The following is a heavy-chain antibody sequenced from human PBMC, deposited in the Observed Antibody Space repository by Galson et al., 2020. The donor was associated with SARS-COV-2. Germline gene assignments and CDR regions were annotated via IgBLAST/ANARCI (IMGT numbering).Heavy chain of an antibody. CDR1: GFTFENHA. V-gene: IGHV3-33*01. CDR3: ARDGQLSSGWAFYY. D-gene: IGHD6-19*01. Sequence: GESLKISCAASGFTFENHAMHWVRQAPGKGLEWVAQIFYDGSNKYYLDSVKGRFTISRDNSENTVSLQMDNLRAEDTAVYCCARDGQLSSGWAFYYWGQGTLVTVSS. J-gene: IGHJ4*02. CDR2: IFYDGSNK.